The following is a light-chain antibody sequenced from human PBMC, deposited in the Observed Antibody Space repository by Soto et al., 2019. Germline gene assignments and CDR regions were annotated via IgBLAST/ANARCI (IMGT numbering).Light chain of an antibody. Sequence: QSVLTQSPSASGTPGQRVTISCSGSRSNIGTYTVNWYQQLPGTAPTLLIYRNHQRPSGVPDRFSGSKSGTSASLAISWPQSEDESDYDCAAWDDSLRAVVFGGGTKVTVL. J-gene: IGLJ2*01. CDR2: RNH. CDR3: AAWDDSLRAVV. V-gene: IGLV1-44*01. CDR1: RSNIGTYT.